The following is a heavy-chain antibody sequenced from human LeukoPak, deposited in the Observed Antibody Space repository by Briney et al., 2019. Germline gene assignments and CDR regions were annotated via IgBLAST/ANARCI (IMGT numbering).Heavy chain of an antibody. CDR1: EYIFSTYW. J-gene: IGHJ5*02. Sequence: GESLKISCQGSEYIFSTYWIGWVRQVPGKGLEWMAVIYPGDSRTRYNPSFQGQVTISADKTISTAYLQWSSLKASDTAMYYCAFRKFTSPWFDPWGQGTLVTVSS. V-gene: IGHV5-51*01. CDR2: IYPGDSRT. D-gene: IGHD2-2*01. CDR3: AFRKFTSPWFDP.